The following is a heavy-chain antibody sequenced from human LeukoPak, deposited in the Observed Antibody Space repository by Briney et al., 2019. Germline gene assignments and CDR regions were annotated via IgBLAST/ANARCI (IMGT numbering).Heavy chain of an antibody. CDR2: IYTSGST. CDR3: ASPVSGYDFDY. V-gene: IGHV4-61*02. Sequence: PSETLSLTCTVSGGSINSSSFYWSWIRQPAGKGLEWIGRIYTSGSTNCNPSLKSRVTISVDTSKNQFSLKLSSVTAADTAVYYCASPVSGYDFDYWGQGTLVTVSS. J-gene: IGHJ4*02. CDR1: GGSINSSSFY. D-gene: IGHD5-12*01.